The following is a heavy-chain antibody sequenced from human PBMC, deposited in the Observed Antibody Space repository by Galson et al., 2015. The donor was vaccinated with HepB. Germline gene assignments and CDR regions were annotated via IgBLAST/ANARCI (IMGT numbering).Heavy chain of an antibody. CDR2: ISAYNGNT. CDR1: GYTFTSYG. Sequence: SVKVSCKASGYTFTSYGISWVRQAPGQGLEWMGWISAYNGNTNYAQKLQGRVTMTTDTSTSTAYMELRSLRSDDTAVYYCARDKFLAIFGVVIPYYYGMDVWGQGTTVTVSS. J-gene: IGHJ6*02. CDR3: ARDKFLAIFGVVIPYYYGMDV. V-gene: IGHV1-18*04. D-gene: IGHD3-3*01.